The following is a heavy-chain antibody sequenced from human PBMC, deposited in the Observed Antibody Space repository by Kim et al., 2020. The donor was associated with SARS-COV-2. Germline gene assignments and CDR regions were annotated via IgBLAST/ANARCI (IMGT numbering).Heavy chain of an antibody. Sequence: GGSLRLSCAASGFTFSSYAMSWVRQAPGKGLEWVSAISGSGGSTYYADSVKGRFTISRDNSKNTLYLQMNSLRAEDTAVYYCARHFYPYYYYGMDVWGQGTTVTVSS. V-gene: IGHV3-23*01. J-gene: IGHJ6*02. CDR2: ISGSGGST. CDR3: ARHFYPYYYYGMDV. CDR1: GFTFSSYA.